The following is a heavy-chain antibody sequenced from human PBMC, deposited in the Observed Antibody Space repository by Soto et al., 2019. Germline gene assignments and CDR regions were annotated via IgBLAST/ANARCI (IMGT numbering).Heavy chain of an antibody. CDR1: GGSISSGGYY. CDR2: ISYSGST. V-gene: IGHV4-31*03. J-gene: IGHJ1*01. CDR3: TIYDSSGSRGFQH. D-gene: IGHD3-22*01. Sequence: QVQLQESGPGLVKPSQTLSLTCTVSGGSISSGGYYWSWIRQHPGKGLEWIGYISYSGSTYYNPSLKSRVTISVATSKNQFSLKLSSVTAAVTAVYYCTIYDSSGSRGFQHWGQGTLVTVSS.